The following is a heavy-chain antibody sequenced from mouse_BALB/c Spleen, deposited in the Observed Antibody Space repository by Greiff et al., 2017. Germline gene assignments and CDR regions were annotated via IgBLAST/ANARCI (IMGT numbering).Heavy chain of an antibody. J-gene: IGHJ3*01. CDR2: ISPGNGDI. CDR3: KRWGMYGNPAWFAY. Sequence: VQLQESDAELVTPGASVKISCKASGYTFTDHAIHWVKQKPEQGLEWIGYISPGNGDIKYNEKFKGKATLTADKSSSTAYMQLNSLTSEDSAVYFCKRWGMYGNPAWFAYWGQGTLVTVSA. V-gene: IGHV1S53*02. D-gene: IGHD2-10*02. CDR1: GYTFTDHA.